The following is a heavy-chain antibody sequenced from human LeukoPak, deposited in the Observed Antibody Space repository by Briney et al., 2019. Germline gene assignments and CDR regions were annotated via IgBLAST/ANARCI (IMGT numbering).Heavy chain of an antibody. CDR1: GGSVSSSRAS. D-gene: IGHD3-22*01. Sequence: PSETLSLTCTVSGGSVSSSRASWGWLRQAPGKGLEWIGSIYYSVNTYYNPSLKSRVTISVDTSKNQFSLKLSSVTAADTAVYYCARQPKPDSSGYRYYFDYWGQGTLVTVSS. J-gene: IGHJ4*02. CDR3: ARQPKPDSSGYRYYFDY. V-gene: IGHV4-39*01. CDR2: IYYSVNT.